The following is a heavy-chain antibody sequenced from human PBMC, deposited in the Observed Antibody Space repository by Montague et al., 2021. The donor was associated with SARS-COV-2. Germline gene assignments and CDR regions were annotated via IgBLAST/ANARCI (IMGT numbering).Heavy chain of an antibody. CDR3: VGDVAETGTRFDP. CDR1: GFPFTNYW. V-gene: IGHV3-74*01. CDR2: INSDGRTT. J-gene: IGHJ5*02. Sequence: SRRLSCAASGFPFTNYWMHWVRQAPGKGLVWVSRINSDGRTTTYADSVKGRFTISRDNAENTVYLQMNSLRVEDTAVYHCVGDVAETGTRFDPWGQGTLVIVSS. D-gene: IGHD6-19*01.